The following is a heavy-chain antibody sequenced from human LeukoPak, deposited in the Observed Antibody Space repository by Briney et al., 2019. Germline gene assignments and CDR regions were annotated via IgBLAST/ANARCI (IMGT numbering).Heavy chain of an antibody. CDR1: GYTFTGYH. D-gene: IGHD3-3*01. CDR2: INPNSGDT. CDR3: ARYLLPYDFWSGYPIDFDY. J-gene: IGHJ4*02. V-gene: IGHV1-2*02. Sequence: GASVKVSCKASGYTFTGYHMHWVRQAPGQGLEWMGWINPNSGDTNYAQKFQGRVTMTTDTSTTTAYMELRSLRSDDTAVYYCARYLLPYDFWSGYPIDFDYWGQGTLVTVSS.